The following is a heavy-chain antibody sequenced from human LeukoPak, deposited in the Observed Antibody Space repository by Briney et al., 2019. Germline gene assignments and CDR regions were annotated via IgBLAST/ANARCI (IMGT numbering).Heavy chain of an antibody. CDR2: ISLTGRT. V-gene: IGHV4-4*02. D-gene: IGHD1-26*01. CDR3: TRESGPYCPFGY. J-gene: IGHJ4*02. Sequence: SGILSLTCGVSGGSITSTNWWSWVRQPPGQGLEWIGEISLTGRTNYNPSLIGRVIMSLDESRNQLSLTLTSVTAADTAMYYCTRESGPYCPFGYWGQGTLVVVPS. CDR1: GGSITSTNW.